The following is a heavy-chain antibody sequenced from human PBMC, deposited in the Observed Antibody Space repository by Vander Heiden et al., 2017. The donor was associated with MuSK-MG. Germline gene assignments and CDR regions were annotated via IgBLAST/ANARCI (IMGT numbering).Heavy chain of an antibody. V-gene: IGHV1-18*01. CDR1: GYTFTNYG. CDR2: ISAYNGNT. CDR3: ARREYYYDSSGYLQANDAFDI. D-gene: IGHD3-22*01. J-gene: IGHJ3*02. Sequence: QVQLVQSGAEVKKPGASVKVSCKASGYTFTNYGISWVRQAPGQGLEWMGWISAYNGNTNYAQKLQGRVTMTTDTSTSTAYMELRSLRSDDTAVYYCARREYYYDSSGYLQANDAFDIWGQGTMVTVSS.